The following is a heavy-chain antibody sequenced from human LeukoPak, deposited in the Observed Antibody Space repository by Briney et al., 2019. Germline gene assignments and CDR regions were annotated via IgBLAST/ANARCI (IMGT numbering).Heavy chain of an antibody. D-gene: IGHD3-10*01. Sequence: ASVKVSCKASGYTFTGYYMHWVRQAPGQGLEWMGWINPNSGGTNYAQKFQGWVTMTRDTSISTAYMELSRLRSDDTAVYYCARGTRGFGELAFDYWGQGTLVTVSS. CDR3: ARGTRGFGELAFDY. CDR2: INPNSGGT. CDR1: GYTFTGYY. V-gene: IGHV1-2*04. J-gene: IGHJ4*02.